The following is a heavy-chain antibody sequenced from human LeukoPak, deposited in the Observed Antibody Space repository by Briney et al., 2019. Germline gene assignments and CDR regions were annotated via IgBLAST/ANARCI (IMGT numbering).Heavy chain of an antibody. Sequence: ASVKVSCKASGYTFTSYDINWVRQATGQGLEWMGWMNPNSGNTGYAQKFQGRVTITRNTSISTAYMELSSLRSEDTAVYCCARTSIQLWSLDYWGQGTLVTVSS. J-gene: IGHJ4*02. CDR1: GYTFTSYD. CDR3: ARTSIQLWSLDY. CDR2: MNPNSGNT. V-gene: IGHV1-8*03. D-gene: IGHD5-18*01.